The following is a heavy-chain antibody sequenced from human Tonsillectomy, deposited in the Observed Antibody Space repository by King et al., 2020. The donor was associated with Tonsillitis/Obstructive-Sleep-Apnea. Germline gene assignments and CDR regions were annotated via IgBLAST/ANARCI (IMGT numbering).Heavy chain of an antibody. Sequence: LQLQESGPGLVKPSETLSLTCTVSGGSISSSSYYWGWIRQPPGKGLEWIGSIYYSGSTYYNPSLKSRVTISVDTSKNQFSLKLSSVTAAATAVYYCARRYCSSTSCYYFDYWGQGTLVTVSS. CDR3: ARRYCSSTSCYYFDY. D-gene: IGHD2-2*01. CDR2: IYYSGST. CDR1: GGSISSSSYY. J-gene: IGHJ4*02. V-gene: IGHV4-39*01.